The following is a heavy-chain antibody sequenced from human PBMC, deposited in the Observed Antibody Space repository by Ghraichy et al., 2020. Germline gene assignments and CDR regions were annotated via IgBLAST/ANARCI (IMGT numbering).Heavy chain of an antibody. CDR3: ARGRSSGSYRIDWFDP. J-gene: IGHJ5*02. D-gene: IGHD1-26*01. V-gene: IGHV4-34*01. Sequence: SETLSLTCAVYGGSFSGYYWSWIRQPPGKGLEWIGEINHSGSTNYNPSLKSRVTISVDTSKNQFSLKLSSVTAADTAVYYCARGRSSGSYRIDWFDPWGQGTLVTVSS. CDR2: INHSGST. CDR1: GGSFSGYY.